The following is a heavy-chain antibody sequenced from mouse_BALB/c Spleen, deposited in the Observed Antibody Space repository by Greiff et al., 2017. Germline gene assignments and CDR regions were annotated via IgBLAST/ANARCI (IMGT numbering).Heavy chain of an antibody. V-gene: IGHV5-12-2*01. Sequence: EVQRVESGGGLVQPGGSLKLSCAASGFTFSSYTMSWVRQTPEKRLEWVAYISNGGGSTYYPDTVKGRFTISRDNAKNTLYLQMSSLQSEDTAMYYCARRYYRYDYLDYWGQGTTLTVSS. CDR1: GFTFSSYT. CDR2: ISNGGGST. CDR3: ARRYYRYDYLDY. D-gene: IGHD2-14*01. J-gene: IGHJ2*01.